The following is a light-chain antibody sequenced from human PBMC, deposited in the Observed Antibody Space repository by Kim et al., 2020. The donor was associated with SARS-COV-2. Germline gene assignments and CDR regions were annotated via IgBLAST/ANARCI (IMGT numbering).Light chain of an antibody. J-gene: IGLJ1*01. Sequence: GQRVTIACSGSSSNIGSNNVNWYQQLPGTAPKLLIHSNNQRPSGVPDRFSGSKSGTSASLAISGLQSEDEADYYCAAWDDSLNGYVFGTGTKVTVL. V-gene: IGLV1-44*01. CDR3: AAWDDSLNGYV. CDR1: SSNIGSNN. CDR2: SNN.